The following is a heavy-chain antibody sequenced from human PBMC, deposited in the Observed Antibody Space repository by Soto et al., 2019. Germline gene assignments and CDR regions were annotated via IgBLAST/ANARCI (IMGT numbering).Heavy chain of an antibody. CDR1: GFSFSSYS. V-gene: IGHV3-21*01. J-gene: IGHJ5*02. Sequence: LSCAASGFSFSSYSMNWVRQAPGKGLEWVSSISSSASHINYADSVKGRFTISRDNAKKSLYLQMSSLRAEDTAVYYCARGYTGYCSGGTCYWFDPWGQGTLVTVSS. CDR3: ARGYTGYCSGGTCYWFDP. CDR2: ISSSASHI. D-gene: IGHD2-15*01.